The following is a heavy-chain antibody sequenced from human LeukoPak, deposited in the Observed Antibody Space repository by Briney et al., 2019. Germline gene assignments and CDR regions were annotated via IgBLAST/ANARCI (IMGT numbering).Heavy chain of an antibody. J-gene: IGHJ4*02. CDR2: ISYDGSNK. CDR3: AREVPSYFDY. Sequence: GGSLRLSCAASGFTFNTYGMHWVRQAPGKGLEWVAVISYDGSNKYYADSVKGRFTISRDNSKNTLYLQMNSLRAEDTAVYYCAREVPSYFDYWGQGTLVTVSS. CDR1: GFTFNTYG. V-gene: IGHV3-30*03.